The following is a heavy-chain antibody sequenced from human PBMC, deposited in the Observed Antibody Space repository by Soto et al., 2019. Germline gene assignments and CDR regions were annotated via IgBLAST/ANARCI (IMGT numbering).Heavy chain of an antibody. Sequence: QVQLQESGPGLVKPSETLSLTCTVSGGSISSYYWSWIRQPPGKGLEWIGYIYYSGSTNYNPSLKSRVTKPVDTAKNQFSLKLSSVTAANTAVYYFATRYGLSAFDVWGQGTMVTVSS. CDR2: IYYSGST. CDR1: GGSISSYY. J-gene: IGHJ3*01. CDR3: ATRYGLSAFDV. V-gene: IGHV4-59*08. D-gene: IGHD3-10*01.